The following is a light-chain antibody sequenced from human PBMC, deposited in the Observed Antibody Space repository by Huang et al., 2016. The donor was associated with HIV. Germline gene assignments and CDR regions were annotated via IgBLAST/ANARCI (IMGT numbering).Light chain of an antibody. J-gene: IGKJ4*01. CDR2: AAF. Sequence: EIVMTQSPAILSVSPGDRVTLSCRASQRVRTTLAWYQQKPGQAPRRLIYAAFPRATSVPDRFRVSGSGTEFTLTISSLQSEDFAVYFCQQYFDWPLTFGGGTKVEIK. V-gene: IGKV3-15*01. CDR1: QRVRTT. CDR3: QQYFDWPLT.